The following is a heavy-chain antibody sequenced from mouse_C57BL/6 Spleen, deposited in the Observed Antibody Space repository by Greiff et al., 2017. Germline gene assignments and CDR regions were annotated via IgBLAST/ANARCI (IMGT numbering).Heavy chain of an antibody. CDR3: ALTGTAWCAY. D-gene: IGHD4-1*01. V-gene: IGHV1-4*01. J-gene: IGHJ3*01. Sequence: QVQLQQSGAELARPGASVKMSCKASGYTFTSYTMHWVKQRPGPGLDWIGSINPSSGYPTSNQKFKDKATLTADKSSSPAYMQLSSLTSEDSAVYYCALTGTAWCAYWGQGTLVTVSA. CDR2: INPSSGYP. CDR1: GYTFTSYT.